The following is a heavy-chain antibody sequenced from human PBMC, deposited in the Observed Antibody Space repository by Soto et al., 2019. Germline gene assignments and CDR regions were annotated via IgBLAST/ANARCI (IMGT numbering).Heavy chain of an antibody. D-gene: IGHD6-6*01. Sequence: GASVKVSCKASGYTFTGYYMHWVRQAPGQGLEWMGWINPNSGGTNYAQKFQGRVTMTRDTSISTAYMELSRLRSDDTAVYYCARGYSSSSGFKFTDYWGQGTLVTVYS. CDR3: ARGYSSSSGFKFTDY. CDR1: GYTFTGYY. V-gene: IGHV1-2*02. CDR2: INPNSGGT. J-gene: IGHJ4*02.